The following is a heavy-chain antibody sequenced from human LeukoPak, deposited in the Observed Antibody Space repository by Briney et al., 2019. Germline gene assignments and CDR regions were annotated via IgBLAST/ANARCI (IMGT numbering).Heavy chain of an antibody. V-gene: IGHV4-39*07. D-gene: IGHD6-6*01. CDR3: ARDWSSSSYTYYYYYMDV. J-gene: IGHJ6*03. Sequence: SETLSLTCTVSGGSISSASYYWGWIRQPPGKGLEWIGTIYYSGSTYYNPSLKSRVTISVDTSKNQVSLKLRSVTAADTAVYHCARDWSSSSYTYYYYYMDVWGKGTTVTVSS. CDR1: GGSISSASYY. CDR2: IYYSGST.